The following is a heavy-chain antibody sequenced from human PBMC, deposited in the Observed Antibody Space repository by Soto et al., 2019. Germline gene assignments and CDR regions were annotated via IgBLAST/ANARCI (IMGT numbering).Heavy chain of an antibody. CDR1: GFTFSSYA. CDR2: ISYDGSNK. D-gene: IGHD3-10*01. Sequence: QVQLVESGGGVVQPGRSLRLSCAASGFTFSSYAMHWVRQAPGKGLEWVAVISYDGSNKYYADSVKGRFTISRDNSKNALYLQMNSLRAEDTAVYYCARDPPYGSGSYYRDRDDYWGQGTLVTVSS. V-gene: IGHV3-30-3*01. CDR3: ARDPPYGSGSYYRDRDDY. J-gene: IGHJ4*02.